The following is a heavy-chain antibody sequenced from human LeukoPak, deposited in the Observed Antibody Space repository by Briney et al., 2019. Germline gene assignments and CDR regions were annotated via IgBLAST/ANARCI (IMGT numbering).Heavy chain of an antibody. CDR1: GLTFSSYG. V-gene: IGHV3-23*01. Sequence: GGTLRLSCAASGLTFSSYGMSWVRQAPGKGLEWVSAISGSGGSTYYADSVKGRFTISRDNSKNTLYLQMNSLRTEDTAVYYCANLPLVRGVILAVVYWGQGTLVTVSS. J-gene: IGHJ4*02. CDR2: ISGSGGST. D-gene: IGHD3-10*01. CDR3: ANLPLVRGVILAVVY.